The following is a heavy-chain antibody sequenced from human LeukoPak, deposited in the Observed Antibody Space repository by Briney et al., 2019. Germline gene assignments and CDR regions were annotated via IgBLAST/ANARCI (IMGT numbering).Heavy chain of an antibody. J-gene: IGHJ4*02. Sequence: GSLRLSCAASGFTFSSYSMNWVRQAPGKGLEWIGSIYYSGSTYYNPSLKSRVTISVDTSKNQFSLKLSSVTAADTAVYYCASKPQLSGSFPFDYWGQGTLVTVSS. CDR1: GFTFSSYSMN. CDR2: IYYSGST. D-gene: IGHD1-26*01. V-gene: IGHV4-59*05. CDR3: ASKPQLSGSFPFDY.